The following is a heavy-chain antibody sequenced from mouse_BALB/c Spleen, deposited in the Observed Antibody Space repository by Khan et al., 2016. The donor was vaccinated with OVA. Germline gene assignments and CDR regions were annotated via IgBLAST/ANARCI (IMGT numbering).Heavy chain of an antibody. CDR1: GYTFTDYI. J-gene: IGHJ3*01. CDR3: ARGGYSVFAY. CDR2: IFPGSGTP. V-gene: IGHV1-77*01. D-gene: IGHD1-1*01. Sequence: QVRLQQSVPELVNPGASLKVSCKASGYTFTDYIIGWVKQSTRQGLEWIGDIFPGSGTPYYNEKFKDKATLTADKSSNTAYMPLSSLTSEDSAVYFCARGGYSVFAYWGQGTLVTVSA.